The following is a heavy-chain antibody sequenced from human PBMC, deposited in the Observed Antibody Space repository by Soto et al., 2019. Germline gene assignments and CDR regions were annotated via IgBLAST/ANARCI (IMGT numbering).Heavy chain of an antibody. V-gene: IGHV1-2*02. Sequence: ASVKVSCKASGYTFTESYIHWVRQAPGQGLEWMGWINPDSGDTNYAQKFQGRVTMTRDTSISTAYMDLSRLRSDDTAIYYCARTPYDISGAWGQGALVTVSS. CDR3: ARTPYDISGA. D-gene: IGHD3-22*01. CDR2: INPDSGDT. CDR1: GYTFTESY. J-gene: IGHJ5*02.